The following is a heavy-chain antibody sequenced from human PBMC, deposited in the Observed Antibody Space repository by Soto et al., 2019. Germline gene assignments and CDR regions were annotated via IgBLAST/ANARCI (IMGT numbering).Heavy chain of an antibody. CDR2: ISGSGGST. CDR1: GFTFSSYA. CDR3: AKARDSSGFRYYYYMDV. D-gene: IGHD6-19*01. Sequence: PGGSLRLSCAASGFTFSSYAMSWVRQAPGKGLEWVSAISGSGGSTYYADSVKGRFTISRDNSKKTLYLQMNSLRAEDTAVYYCAKARDSSGFRYYYYMDVWGKGTTVTVSS. J-gene: IGHJ6*03. V-gene: IGHV3-23*01.